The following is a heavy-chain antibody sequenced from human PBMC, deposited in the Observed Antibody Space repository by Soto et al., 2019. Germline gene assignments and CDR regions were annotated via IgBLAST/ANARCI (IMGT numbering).Heavy chain of an antibody. J-gene: IGHJ4*02. D-gene: IGHD3-16*01. Sequence: GGSLRLSCAASGFTFSDYYMSWIRQAPGKGLEWVSYISSSGSTIYYADSVKGRFTISRDNAKNSLYLQMNSLRAEDTAVYYCARRGYYDYIWGSPYYFDYWGQGTLVTVSS. CDR1: GFTFSDYY. CDR3: ARRGYYDYIWGSPYYFDY. V-gene: IGHV3-11*01. CDR2: ISSSGSTI.